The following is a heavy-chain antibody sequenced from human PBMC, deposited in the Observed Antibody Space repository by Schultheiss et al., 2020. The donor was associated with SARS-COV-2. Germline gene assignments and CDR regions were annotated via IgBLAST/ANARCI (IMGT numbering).Heavy chain of an antibody. CDR3: ARRGYSYGPAFDY. Sequence: GSLRLSCTVSGGSISSYYWGWFRQPPGKGLGWIGSIYYSGSTYYNPSLKSRVTISVDTSKNQFSLKLSSVTAADTAVYYCARRGYSYGPAFDYWGQGTLVTVSS. D-gene: IGHD5-18*01. CDR1: GGSISSYY. CDR2: IYYSGST. J-gene: IGHJ4*02. V-gene: IGHV4-39*01.